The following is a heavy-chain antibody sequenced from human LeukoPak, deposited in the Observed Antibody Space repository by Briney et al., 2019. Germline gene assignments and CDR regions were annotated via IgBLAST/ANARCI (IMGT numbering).Heavy chain of an antibody. V-gene: IGHV4-59*08. CDR3: AGHHPRNTVDF. CDR2: ISDIGSI. CDR1: GGSISSYY. Sequence: SETLSLTCSVSGGSISSYYWSWIRQPPGKGLEWVAYISDIGSINYNPSLKSRVTISLDTSKNQFSLKLSSVTAADTAVYYCAGHHPRNTVDFWGQGTLVTVSS. J-gene: IGHJ4*02. D-gene: IGHD2/OR15-2a*01.